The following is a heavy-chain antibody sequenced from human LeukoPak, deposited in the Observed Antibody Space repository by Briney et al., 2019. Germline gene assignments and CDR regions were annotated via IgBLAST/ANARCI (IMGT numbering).Heavy chain of an antibody. CDR2: IYSGGST. Sequence: GGSLRLSCAASGFTFSSYGMHWVRQAPGEGLEWVSVIYSGGSTYYADSVKGRFTISRDNSKNTLYLQMNSLRAEDTAVYYCARRAGGYSHPYDYWGQGILVTVSS. V-gene: IGHV3-66*04. J-gene: IGHJ4*02. CDR3: ARRAGGYSHPYDY. CDR1: GFTFSSYG. D-gene: IGHD4-23*01.